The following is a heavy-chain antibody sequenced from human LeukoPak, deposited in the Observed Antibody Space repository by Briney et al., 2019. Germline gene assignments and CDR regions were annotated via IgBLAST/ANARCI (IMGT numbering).Heavy chain of an antibody. V-gene: IGHV3-23*01. J-gene: IGHJ4*02. CDR3: VREGDCSSSSCCEFDY. CDR2: ISGNSGTT. D-gene: IGHD2-2*01. Sequence: GGSLRLSCAASGFTFSNYAMSWVRQAPGKGLEWVSAISGNSGTTNYADSVKGRFAISRDNSKNTLHLQMNSLRVEDTAVYFCVREGDCSSSSCCEFDYWGQGTLVTVSS. CDR1: GFTFSNYA.